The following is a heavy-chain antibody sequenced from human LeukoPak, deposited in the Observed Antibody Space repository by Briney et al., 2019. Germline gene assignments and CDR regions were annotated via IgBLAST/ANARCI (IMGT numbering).Heavy chain of an antibody. D-gene: IGHD6-19*01. CDR2: ISSRSSYI. CDR1: GLPFSSYN. CDR3: ARERHTSGWVFDI. V-gene: IGHV3-21*01. Sequence: GGSLRLSCAASGLPFSSYNMNWVRQAPGKGLEWVSSISSRSSYIYYADSVKGRFTISRDNAKNSLNLQMNSLRAEDTAVYYCARERHTSGWVFDIWGQGTMVTVSS. J-gene: IGHJ3*02.